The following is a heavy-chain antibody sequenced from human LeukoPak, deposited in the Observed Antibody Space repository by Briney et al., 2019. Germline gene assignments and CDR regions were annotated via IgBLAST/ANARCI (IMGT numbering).Heavy chain of an antibody. CDR2: IRYDGSNK. Sequence: PGGSLRLSCAASGFTFSSYGIHWVRQAPGKGLEWVAFIRYDGSNKYYADSVKGRFTISRDNSKNTLYLQMNSLGAEDTAVYYWAKDRGGYCSGGSCYYFDDWGQGTLVIVSS. J-gene: IGHJ4*02. CDR3: AKDRGGYCSGGSCYYFDD. CDR1: GFTFSSYG. V-gene: IGHV3-30*02. D-gene: IGHD2-15*01.